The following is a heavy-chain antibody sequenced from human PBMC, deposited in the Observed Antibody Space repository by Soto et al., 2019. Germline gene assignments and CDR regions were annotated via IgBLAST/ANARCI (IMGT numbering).Heavy chain of an antibody. CDR3: AKSFFYDKLLLEWLSDY. V-gene: IGHV3-23*01. D-gene: IGHD3-3*01. Sequence: GGSLRLSCAASGFAFSSYAMSWVRQAPGKGLEWVSAISGSGGSTYYADSVKGRFTISRDNSKNTLYLQMNSLRAEDTAVYYCAKSFFYDKLLLEWLSDYWGQGPLVTVSS. CDR1: GFAFSSYA. CDR2: ISGSGGST. J-gene: IGHJ4*02.